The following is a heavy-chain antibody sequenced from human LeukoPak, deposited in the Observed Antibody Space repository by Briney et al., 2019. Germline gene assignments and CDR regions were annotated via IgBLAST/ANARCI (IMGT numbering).Heavy chain of an antibody. CDR1: GFIFSCYE. CDR3: ARGPPYSSGWYDY. J-gene: IGHJ4*02. V-gene: IGHV3-48*03. D-gene: IGHD6-19*01. Sequence: GGSLRLACAASGFIFSCYEMKWVRLVPGKGLGWDSYISGSGSTIYYADSVKGRFTISRDNAKNSLSLQMNSLRAEDTAVYYCARGPPYSSGWYDYWGQGTLVTVSS. CDR2: ISGSGSTI.